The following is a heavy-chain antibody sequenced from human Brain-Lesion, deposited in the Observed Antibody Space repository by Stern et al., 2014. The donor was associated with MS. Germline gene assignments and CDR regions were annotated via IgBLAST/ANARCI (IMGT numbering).Heavy chain of an antibody. V-gene: IGHV4-61*02. CDR3: ARDKEDTNMAFRYFDN. CDR1: GGSVGSGSYD. CDR2: IYTTGST. J-gene: IGHJ4*02. D-gene: IGHD5-18*01. Sequence: VQLLESGPGLVKPSQTLSLTCTVSGGSVGSGSYDWSWIRQPAGKGLEWIGRIYTTGSTYSNPSLKSRVSISIDTSKNPFSLKLTSVTAADTAVYYCARDKEDTNMAFRYFDNWGQGTLVTVSS.